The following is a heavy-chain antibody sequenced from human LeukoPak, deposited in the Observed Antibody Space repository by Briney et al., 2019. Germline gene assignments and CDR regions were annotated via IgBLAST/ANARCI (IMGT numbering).Heavy chain of an antibody. J-gene: IGHJ4*02. Sequence: KPSETLSLTCTVSGGSISSNYWSWLRQPPGKGLEWIAYINNSGSTNYNPSLKSRVTISIDTSKNQFSLKLSSVTAADTAVYYCARRKADSSGLPFDYWGQGTLVTVSS. CDR1: GGSISSNY. CDR3: ARRKADSSGLPFDY. CDR2: INNSGST. D-gene: IGHD3-22*01. V-gene: IGHV4-59*01.